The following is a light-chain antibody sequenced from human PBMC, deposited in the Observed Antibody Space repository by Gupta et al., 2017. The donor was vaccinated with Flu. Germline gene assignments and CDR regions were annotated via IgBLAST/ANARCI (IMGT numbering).Light chain of an antibody. CDR3: QQSYDKPYT. V-gene: IGKV1-39*01. CDR2: GAS. J-gene: IGKJ2*01. CDR1: QTINTY. Sequence: PPSLSASVGDKVTISCRASQTINTYLNWYQQQPGKAPKALIHGASSLGDGVPARFSGSGSGTDFTLTISSLQPEDIATYFCQQSYDKPYTFGMGTRLEI.